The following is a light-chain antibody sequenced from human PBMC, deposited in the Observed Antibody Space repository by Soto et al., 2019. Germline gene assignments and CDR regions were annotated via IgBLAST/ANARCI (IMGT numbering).Light chain of an antibody. CDR1: QSVSSSY. CDR2: GAS. V-gene: IGKV3-20*01. CDR3: QQYGSSLRWT. Sequence: EIVLTQSPGTLSLSPGERATLSCRASQSVSSSYLASYQQKPGQAPRLLIYGASSRATGIPDRFSGSGSGTDFTLTISRLEPEDFAVYYCQQYGSSLRWTFGLGTKVEIK. J-gene: IGKJ1*01.